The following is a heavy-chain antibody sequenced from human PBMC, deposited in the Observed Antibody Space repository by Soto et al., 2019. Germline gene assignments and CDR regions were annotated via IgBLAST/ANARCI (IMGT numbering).Heavy chain of an antibody. CDR1: GGSISSYY. CDR3: ARLSIAAAGTENGY. D-gene: IGHD6-13*01. J-gene: IGHJ4*02. Sequence: SETLSLTCTVSGGSISSYYWSWIRQPPGKGLGWIGYIYYSGSTNYNPSLKSRVTISVDTSKNQFSLKLSSVTAADTAVYYCARLSIAAAGTENGYGGQGTLVTVSS. V-gene: IGHV4-59*01. CDR2: IYYSGST.